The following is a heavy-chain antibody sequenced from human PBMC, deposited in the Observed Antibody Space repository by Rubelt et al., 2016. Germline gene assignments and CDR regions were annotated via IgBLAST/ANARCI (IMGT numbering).Heavy chain of an antibody. V-gene: IGHV2-5*02. CDR2: IYRDGDK. Sequence: VAWIRQPPGKALEWLSVIYRDGDKRYSPSLKSRFTITKDTSKNQVVLTMTNMDPVDTATYYCAHSEYTYGRFDYWGQGTLVTVSS. D-gene: IGHD5-18*01. CDR3: AHSEYTYGRFDY. J-gene: IGHJ4*02.